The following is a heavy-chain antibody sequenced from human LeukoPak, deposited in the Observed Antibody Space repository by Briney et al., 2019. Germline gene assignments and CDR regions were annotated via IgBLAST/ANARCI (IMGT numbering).Heavy chain of an antibody. Sequence: ASVKVSCKASGYTFTGYYMHWVRQAPGQGLEWMGWINPKSGGTNYAQKFQGRVTMTRDTSISTAYMELSRLRSDDTAVYYCARGSAMGPEAFDIWGQGTMVTVSS. V-gene: IGHV1-2*02. CDR2: INPKSGGT. CDR1: GYTFTGYY. J-gene: IGHJ3*02. CDR3: ARGSAMGPEAFDI. D-gene: IGHD5-18*01.